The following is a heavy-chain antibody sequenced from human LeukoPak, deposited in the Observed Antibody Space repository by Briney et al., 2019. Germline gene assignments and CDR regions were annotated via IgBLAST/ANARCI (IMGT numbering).Heavy chain of an antibody. V-gene: IGHV3-74*01. D-gene: IGHD6-19*01. CDR2: MNSDGSSI. Sequence: GGSLRLSCEASGFTFNSSWMHWVRQAPGKGLVWVSCMNSDGSSIRYADSVRGRFTISRDNAKNTVYLQMNSLRAEDTAVYYCAKPRYGSGYYDSWGQGTLVTVSS. J-gene: IGHJ4*02. CDR3: AKPRYGSGYYDS. CDR1: GFTFNSSW.